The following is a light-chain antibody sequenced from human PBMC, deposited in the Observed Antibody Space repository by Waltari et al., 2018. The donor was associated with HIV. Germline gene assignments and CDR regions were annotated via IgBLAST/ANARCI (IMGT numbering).Light chain of an antibody. V-gene: IGLV1-47*01. J-gene: IGLJ2*01. CDR1: SPNPGSNS. Sequence: QSVLTQPPSASGTPGQRFTISCSGLSPNPGSNSVYWYQQLPGTAPKLLIYRNNQRPSGVPDRFAGSKSGTSASLAISGLRSEDEADYYCAAWDDSLSGPVFGGGTKLTVL. CDR2: RNN. CDR3: AAWDDSLSGPV.